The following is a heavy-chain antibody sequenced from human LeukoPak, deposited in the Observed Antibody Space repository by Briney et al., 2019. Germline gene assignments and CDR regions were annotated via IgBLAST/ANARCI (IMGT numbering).Heavy chain of an antibody. CDR3: AGEDYGDRESASPDWFDP. J-gene: IGHJ5*02. CDR2: ISWNSGSI. CDR1: GFTFDDYA. D-gene: IGHD4-17*01. Sequence: PGGSLRLSCAASGFTFDDYAMHWVRQAPGKGLEWVSGISWNSGSIGYVDSVKGRFTISRDNAKNSLYLQMNSLRAEDTAVYYCAGEDYGDRESASPDWFDPWGQGTLVTVSS. V-gene: IGHV3-9*01.